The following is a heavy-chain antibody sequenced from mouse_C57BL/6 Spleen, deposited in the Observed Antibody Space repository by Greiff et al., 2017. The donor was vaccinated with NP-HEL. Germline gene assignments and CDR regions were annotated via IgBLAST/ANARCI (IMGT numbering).Heavy chain of an antibody. V-gene: IGHV1-69*01. D-gene: IGHD2-4*01. CDR3: ARWDYDGFDY. Sequence: QVQLQQPGAELVMPGASVKLSCKASGYTFTSYWMHWVKQRPGQGLEWIGEIDPSDSSTNYNQKFKGKSTLTVDKSSSTAYMQLSSLTSEDSAVYYCARWDYDGFDYWGQGTTLTVSS. CDR2: IDPSDSST. J-gene: IGHJ2*01. CDR1: GYTFTSYW.